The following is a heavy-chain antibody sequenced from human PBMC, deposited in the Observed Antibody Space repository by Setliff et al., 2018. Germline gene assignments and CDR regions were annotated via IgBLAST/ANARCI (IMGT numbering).Heavy chain of an antibody. V-gene: IGHV5-51*01. J-gene: IGHJ3*02. CDR2: IYPGDSDT. Sequence: GESLKISCKGSGYNFGTYWINWVRQMPGRGPEWMGIIYPGDSDTRYSPSFQGQVTISADKSISTAYLQWSSLKASDTAMYYCARHRWAIDDAFDIWGQGTMVTVSS. D-gene: IGHD3-16*01. CDR3: ARHRWAIDDAFDI. CDR1: GYNFGTYW.